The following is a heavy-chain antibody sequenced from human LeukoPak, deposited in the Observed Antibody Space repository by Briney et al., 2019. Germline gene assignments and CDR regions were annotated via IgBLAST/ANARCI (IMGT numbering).Heavy chain of an antibody. CDR3: ARHSPGYYYDTRRFDY. V-gene: IGHV4-39*01. Sequence: SETLSLTCTVSGGSISSSSYYWGWIRQPPGTGLEWIGSIYYSGSTYYNPSLKSRVTISVDTSKNQFSLKLSSVTAADTAVYYCARHSPGYYYDTRRFDYWGQGTLVTVSS. CDR2: IYYSGST. J-gene: IGHJ4*02. D-gene: IGHD3-22*01. CDR1: GGSISSSSYY.